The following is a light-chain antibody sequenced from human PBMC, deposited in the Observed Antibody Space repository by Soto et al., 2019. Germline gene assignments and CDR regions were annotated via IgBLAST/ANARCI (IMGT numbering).Light chain of an antibody. CDR1: QSISSW. J-gene: IGKJ2*01. CDR3: QQYNSYPYT. CDR2: KAS. Sequence: DIRMTQSPSTLSASVGDRVTITCRASQSISSWLAWFQQKPGKAPKLLIYKASSLESGVPSRFSGSISGAEFTLTISSLQPDDFATYYCQQYNSYPYTFGLGTKLEIK. V-gene: IGKV1-5*03.